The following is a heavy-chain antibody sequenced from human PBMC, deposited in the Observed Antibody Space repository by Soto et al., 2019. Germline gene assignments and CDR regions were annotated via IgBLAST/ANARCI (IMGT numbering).Heavy chain of an antibody. J-gene: IGHJ5*02. V-gene: IGHV3-23*01. CDR3: ANTIRQREGLNWFDP. Sequence: GGSLRLSCAASGFTFSSYAMSWVRQAPGKGLEWVSAISGSGGSTYYADSVKGRFTISRDNSKNTLYLQMNSLRAEDTAVYYCANTIRQREGLNWFDPWGQGTLVTVSS. CDR1: GFTFSSYA. CDR2: ISGSGGST.